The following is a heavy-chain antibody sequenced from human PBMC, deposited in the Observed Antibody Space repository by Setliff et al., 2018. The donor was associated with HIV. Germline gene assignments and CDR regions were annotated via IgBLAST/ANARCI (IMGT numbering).Heavy chain of an antibody. D-gene: IGHD6-13*01. CDR1: GYTLTEVS. CDR2: FDPQDGKT. Sequence: ASVKVSCKISGYTLTEVSMHWVRQAPGKGLEWMGYFDPQDGKTIYARKFQGRVTMTRDTSITTAYMELRGLRSEDTAVYYCARSPAGSAGTEFDYWGLGSLVTVSS. J-gene: IGHJ4*02. CDR3: ARSPAGSAGTEFDY. V-gene: IGHV1-24*01.